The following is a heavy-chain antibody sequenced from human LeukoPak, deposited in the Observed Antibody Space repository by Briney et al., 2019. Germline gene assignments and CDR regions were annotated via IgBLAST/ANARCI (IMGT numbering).Heavy chain of an antibody. CDR3: AKGWLQLDY. Sequence: GGSLRLSCVASGFPFSSVAMSWVRQAPGKGLEWVSAISGSGGSTYYADSVKGRFTISRDNSKNTLYLQMNSLRAEDTAVYYCAKGWLQLDYWGQGTLVTVSS. V-gene: IGHV3-23*01. J-gene: IGHJ4*02. D-gene: IGHD5-24*01. CDR1: GFPFSSVA. CDR2: ISGSGGST.